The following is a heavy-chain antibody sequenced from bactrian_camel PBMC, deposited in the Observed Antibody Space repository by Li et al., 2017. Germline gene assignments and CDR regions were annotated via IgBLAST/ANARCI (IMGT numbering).Heavy chain of an antibody. Sequence: VQLVESGGGSVQSGGSLRLSCAASGDPYVMYCPAWFRQAPGKEREAVAAIVRGSHTDYHAAVKGRFTISQDTPKDTVYLQMNSLKSEDTAQYYCATGPRLVWEYNYWGQGTQVTVS. J-gene: IGHJ4*01. CDR1: GDPYVMYC. CDR2: IVRGSHT. D-gene: IGHD4*01. V-gene: IGHV3S67*01. CDR3: ATGPRLVWEYNY.